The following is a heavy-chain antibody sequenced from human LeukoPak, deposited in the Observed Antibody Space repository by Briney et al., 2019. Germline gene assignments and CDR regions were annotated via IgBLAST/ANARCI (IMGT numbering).Heavy chain of an antibody. CDR3: AKLVAAAATRWFDP. V-gene: IGHV3-74*03. J-gene: IGHJ5*02. CDR2: ITSDGSST. D-gene: IGHD6-13*01. CDR1: GFTFSRYW. Sequence: GGSLRLSCAASGFTFSRYWMQWVRQAPGKGLVWVSHITSDGSSTTYADSVKGRFTTSRDNAKNTLYLQMNSLRAEDTAVYYCAKLVAAAATRWFDPWGQGTLVTVSS.